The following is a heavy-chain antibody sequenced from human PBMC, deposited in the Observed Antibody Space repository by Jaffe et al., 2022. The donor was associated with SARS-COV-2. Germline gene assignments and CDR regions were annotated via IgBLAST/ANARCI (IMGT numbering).Heavy chain of an antibody. CDR1: GYNFAKYG. D-gene: IGHD6-25*01. CDR3: ARDYGYPPCNWFDP. J-gene: IGHJ5*02. Sequence: QVQLVQSGAEVRKPGASVKVSCKASGYNFAKYGIHWLRQAPGQRLEWMGWINAGKGNTEYSQKFQGRVTITRDTSTNTAYMEVSSLRSEDTALYYCARDYGYPPCNWFDPWGQGTRVTVSS. V-gene: IGHV1-3*01. CDR2: INAGKGNT.